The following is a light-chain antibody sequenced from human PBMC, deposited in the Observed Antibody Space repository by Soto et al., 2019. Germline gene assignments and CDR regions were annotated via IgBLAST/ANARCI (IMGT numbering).Light chain of an antibody. CDR1: RSVSSY. Sequence: EIVLTQSPATLSLSPGESATLSCRATRSVSSYLAWYQQKPGQAPRLLIYDASNRATGIPARFSGSGSGTDFTLTISSLEPEDFAVYYCQQYHNSLWTFGQGTKVDIK. V-gene: IGKV3-11*01. CDR2: DAS. J-gene: IGKJ1*01. CDR3: QQYHNSLWT.